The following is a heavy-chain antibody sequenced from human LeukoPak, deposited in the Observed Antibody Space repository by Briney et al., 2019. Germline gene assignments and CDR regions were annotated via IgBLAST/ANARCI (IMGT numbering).Heavy chain of an antibody. D-gene: IGHD2-15*01. Sequence: SETLSLTCAVYSGSFSGYYWSWIRQPPGKGLEWIGEINHSGSTNYNPSLKSRVTISVDTSKNQFSLKLSSVTAADTAVYYCARGRRVVAATPTLYFDYWGQGTLVTVSS. J-gene: IGHJ4*02. V-gene: IGHV4-34*01. CDR2: INHSGST. CDR1: SGSFSGYY. CDR3: ARGRRVVAATPTLYFDY.